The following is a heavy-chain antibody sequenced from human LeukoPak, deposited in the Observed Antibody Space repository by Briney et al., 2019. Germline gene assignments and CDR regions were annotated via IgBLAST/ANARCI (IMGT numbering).Heavy chain of an antibody. CDR2: ISYDGSNK. CDR1: GFTFSSYA. V-gene: IGHV3-30-3*01. Sequence: GGSLRLSCAASGFTFSSYAMHWVRQAPGKGLEWVAVISYDGSNKYYADSVKGRFTISRDNSKNTLYLQMNSLRAEDTAVYYCARDFTRSGWPAFDPWGQGTLVTVSS. J-gene: IGHJ5*02. CDR3: ARDFTRSGWPAFDP. D-gene: IGHD6-25*01.